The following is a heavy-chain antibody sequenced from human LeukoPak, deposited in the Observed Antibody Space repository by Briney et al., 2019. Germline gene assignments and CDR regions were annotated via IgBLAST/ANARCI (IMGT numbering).Heavy chain of an antibody. Sequence: PGGSLRLSCAASGFTFSSYAMHWVRQAPGKGLEWVAVISYDGSNKYYADSVKGRFTISRDNSKNTLYLQMNSLRAEDTAVYYCAREALGPYFSSTSCYFDYWGQGTLVTVSS. D-gene: IGHD2-2*01. J-gene: IGHJ4*02. CDR2: ISYDGSNK. CDR1: GFTFSSYA. V-gene: IGHV3-30*04. CDR3: AREALGPYFSSTSCYFDY.